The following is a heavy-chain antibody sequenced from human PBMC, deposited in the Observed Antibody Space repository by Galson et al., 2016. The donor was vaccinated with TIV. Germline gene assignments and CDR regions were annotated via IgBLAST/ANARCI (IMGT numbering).Heavy chain of an antibody. V-gene: IGHV2-70*11. CDR3: ARISGYYDRSGQYIPRSFDY. CDR1: GFSLNTDGMC. D-gene: IGHD3-22*01. CDR2: IDWDDDK. J-gene: IGHJ4*02. Sequence: PALVKPTQTLTLTCTFSGFSLNTDGMCVNWIRQPPGKALERLARIDWDDDKSYTSSLKTRLTISKDTSKNQVVLTMTNMDPVDTATYYCARISGYYDRSGQYIPRSFDYWGQGAPVTVSS.